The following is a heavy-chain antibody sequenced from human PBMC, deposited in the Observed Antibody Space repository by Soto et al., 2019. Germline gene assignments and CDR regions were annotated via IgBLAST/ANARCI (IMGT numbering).Heavy chain of an antibody. V-gene: IGHV4-31*03. CDR3: ARDRYCSGGSCLKQATREWWFDP. CDR2: IYYSGST. CDR1: GGSISSGGYY. Sequence: SETLSLTCTVSGGSISSGGYYWSWIRQHRGKGLEWIGYIYYSGSTYYNPSLKSRVTISVDTSKNQFSLKLSSVTAADTAAYYCARDRYCSGGSCLKQATREWWFDPWGQGTLVTVSS. D-gene: IGHD2-15*01. J-gene: IGHJ5*02.